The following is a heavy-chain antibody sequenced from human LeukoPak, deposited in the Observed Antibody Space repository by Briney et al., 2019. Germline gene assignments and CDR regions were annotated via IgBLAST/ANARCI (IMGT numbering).Heavy chain of an antibody. V-gene: IGHV4-39*01. J-gene: IGHJ4*02. CDR3: ARRDYYDSSDY. CDR1: GGSISSSSYY. CDR2: IYYSGST. Sequence: PSETLSLTCTVSGGSISSSSYYWGWIRQPPGKGLEWIGSIYYSGSTYYNPSLKSRVTISVDTSKNQFSLKLRSVTAADTAVYYCARRDYYDSSDYWGQGTLVTVSS. D-gene: IGHD3-22*01.